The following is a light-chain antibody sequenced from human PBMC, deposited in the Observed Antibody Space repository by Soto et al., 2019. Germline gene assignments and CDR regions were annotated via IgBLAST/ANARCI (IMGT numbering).Light chain of an antibody. CDR2: DAS. CDR1: QSVNSN. Sequence: EIVMTQSPATLSVSPGETATLSCRASQSVNSNLAWYQQKPGQAPRLLISDASTRAAGLPARFSGSGSGTEFTLTISSLQSEDFAVYFCQQSNHWPKTFGQGTKV. CDR3: QQSNHWPKT. J-gene: IGKJ1*01. V-gene: IGKV3-15*01.